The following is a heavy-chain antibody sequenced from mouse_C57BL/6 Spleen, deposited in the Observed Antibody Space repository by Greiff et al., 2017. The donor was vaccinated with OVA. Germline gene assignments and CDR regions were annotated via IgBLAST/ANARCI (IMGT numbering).Heavy chain of an antibody. CDR1: GYAFTNYL. Sequence: VQLQQSGAELVRPGTSVKVSCKASGYAFTNYLIEWVKQRPGQGLEWIGVINPGSGGTNYNEKFKGKATLTADKSSSTAYMQLSSLTSEDSAVYFCAREGITTVVAGFDYWGQGTTLTVSS. CDR3: AREGITTVVAGFDY. D-gene: IGHD1-1*01. J-gene: IGHJ2*01. V-gene: IGHV1-54*01. CDR2: INPGSGGT.